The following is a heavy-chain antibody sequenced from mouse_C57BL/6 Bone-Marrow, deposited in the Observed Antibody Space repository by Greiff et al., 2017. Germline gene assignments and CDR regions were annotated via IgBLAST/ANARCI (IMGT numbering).Heavy chain of an antibody. CDR1: GYAFSSYW. CDR2: IYPGDGDT. CDR3: ARLSQAIYAMDY. V-gene: IGHV1-80*01. D-gene: IGHD3-2*02. Sequence: VQLQQPGAELVKPGASVKISCKASGYAFSSYWMNWVKQRPGKGLEWIGQIYPGDGDTNYNGKFKGKATLTADKSSSTAYMQLSSLTSEDSAVYFCARLSQAIYAMDYWGQGTSVTVSS. J-gene: IGHJ4*01.